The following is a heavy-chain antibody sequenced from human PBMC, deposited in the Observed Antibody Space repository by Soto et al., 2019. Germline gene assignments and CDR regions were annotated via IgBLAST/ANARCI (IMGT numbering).Heavy chain of an antibody. CDR1: GYSFTSYW. CDR3: ARHGIVGADDAFDI. D-gene: IGHD1-26*01. J-gene: IGHJ3*02. CDR2: IDPSDSYT. V-gene: IGHV5-10-1*01. Sequence: LGESLKISCKGSGYSFTSYWISRVRQMPGKGLEWMGRIDPSDSYTNYSPSFQGHVTISADKSISTAYLQWSSLKASDTAMYYCARHGIVGADDAFDIWGQGTMVTVSS.